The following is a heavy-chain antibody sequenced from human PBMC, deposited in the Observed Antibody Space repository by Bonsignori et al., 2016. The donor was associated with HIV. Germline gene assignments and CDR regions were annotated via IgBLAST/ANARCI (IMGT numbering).Heavy chain of an antibody. CDR2: IRNKNDGGTP. D-gene: IGHD1-26*01. CDR3: TTDWGSGTYYKNVFDI. J-gene: IGHJ3*02. V-gene: IGHV3-15*01. CDR1: GFTFSNAW. Sequence: EVQLVESGGGLVKPGGSLRLSCAASGFTFSNAWMYWVRQAPGKGLEWVGHIRNKNDGGTPDYAEPVKGRFIVSRDDSKNTLFLQMDSLKTEDTAVYYCTTDWGSGTYYKNVFDIWGQGTMVIVSS.